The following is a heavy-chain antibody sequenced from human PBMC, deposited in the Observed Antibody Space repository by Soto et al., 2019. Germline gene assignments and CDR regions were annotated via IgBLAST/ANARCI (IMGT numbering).Heavy chain of an antibody. Sequence: QVQLQQWGAGLLKPSETLSLTCAVYGGSFSGYYWSWIRQPPGKGLEWIGEINHSGSTNYNPSLKSRVTISVDTSTNQFSLKLSSVTAADTAVYYCARALLEWLWAREHWFDPWGQGTLVTVSS. CDR1: GGSFSGYY. CDR3: ARALLEWLWAREHWFDP. CDR2: INHSGST. V-gene: IGHV4-34*01. D-gene: IGHD3-3*01. J-gene: IGHJ5*02.